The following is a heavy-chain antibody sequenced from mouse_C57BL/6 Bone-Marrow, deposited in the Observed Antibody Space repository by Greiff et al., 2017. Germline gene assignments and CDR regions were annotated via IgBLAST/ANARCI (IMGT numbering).Heavy chain of an antibody. CDR3: ARRGTTEVAVDY. D-gene: IGHD1-1*01. Sequence: EVQRVESGGGLVQPGGSLKLSCAASGFTFSDYYMYWVRQTPEKRLEWVAYISNGGGSTYYPDTVKGRFTISRDNAKNTLYLQMSRLKSEDTAMYYCARRGTTEVAVDYWGQGTSVTVSS. CDR2: ISNGGGST. CDR1: GFTFSDYY. J-gene: IGHJ4*01. V-gene: IGHV5-12*01.